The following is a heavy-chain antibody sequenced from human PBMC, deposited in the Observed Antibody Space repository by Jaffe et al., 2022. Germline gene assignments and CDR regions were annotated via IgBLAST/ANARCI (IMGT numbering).Heavy chain of an antibody. V-gene: IGHV3-9*01. D-gene: IGHD6-19*01. CDR2: IDWNSGNL. Sequence: EVQLVESGGDLVQPGRSLRLSCVVSGFIFDDYAMHWVRQAPGKGLEWVSGIDWNSGNLAYADSVEGRFTISRDNAKNSLHLQMNSLRAEDTAFYYCAKGVYSTGWGGYWDYWGQGTLVTVSS. J-gene: IGHJ4*02. CDR1: GFIFDDYA. CDR3: AKGVYSTGWGGYWDY.